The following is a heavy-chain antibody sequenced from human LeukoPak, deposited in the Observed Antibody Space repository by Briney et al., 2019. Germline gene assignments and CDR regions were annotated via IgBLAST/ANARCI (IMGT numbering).Heavy chain of an antibody. Sequence: SDTLSLTCAVYGESLNSYYWSWIRQSPGKGLEWIGDIFDGKTINYNPSLKSRVTISAVTSSQQFSLSLKSVTAADTAVYFCASGAWSTRLKSWAQGAIVIVSS. V-gene: IGHV4-34*12. D-gene: IGHD5/OR15-5a*01. CDR3: ASGAWSTRLKS. CDR2: IFDGKTI. CDR1: GESLNSYY. J-gene: IGHJ1*01.